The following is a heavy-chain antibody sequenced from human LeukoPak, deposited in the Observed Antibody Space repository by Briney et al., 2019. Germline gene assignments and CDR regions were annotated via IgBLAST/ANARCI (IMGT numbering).Heavy chain of an antibody. Sequence: GESLKISCKGSGYSFTSYWIGWVRQMPGKGLEWMGIIYPGDSDTRYSPSFQGQVTISADKSISTAYLQWSSLKASDTAMYDCARWRAVAGTNDAFDIWGQGTMVTVSS. CDR3: ARWRAVAGTNDAFDI. CDR2: IYPGDSDT. D-gene: IGHD6-19*01. J-gene: IGHJ3*02. V-gene: IGHV5-51*01. CDR1: GYSFTSYW.